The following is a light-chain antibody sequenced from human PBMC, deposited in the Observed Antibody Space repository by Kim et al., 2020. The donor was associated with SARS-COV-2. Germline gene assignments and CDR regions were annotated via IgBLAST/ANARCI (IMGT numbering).Light chain of an antibody. CDR2: GTS. J-gene: IGKJ1*01. CDR3: QAYDASPPWT. Sequence: LSPGERPTLSCRASQSVSSLAWYQQKPGQAPRLLIYGTSSRATGIPDRFSGSGSGTDFTLTISRLEPEDFAVYYCQAYDASPPWTFGQGTKVDIK. V-gene: IGKV3-20*01. CDR1: QSVSS.